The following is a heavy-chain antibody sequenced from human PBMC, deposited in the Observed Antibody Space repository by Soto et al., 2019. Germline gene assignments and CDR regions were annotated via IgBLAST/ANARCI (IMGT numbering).Heavy chain of an antibody. Sequence: SVKVSCKASGGTFSSYAISWVRQAPGHGLEWMGGINPIFGTANYAQKFQGRVTITADTSTSTAYMELSSLRSEDTAVYYCASHGFFGYPPGPTTFPHYYYGMDVWGQGTTVTVSS. CDR1: GGTFSSYA. CDR3: ASHGFFGYPPGPTTFPHYYYGMDV. CDR2: INPIFGTA. J-gene: IGHJ6*02. V-gene: IGHV1-69*06. D-gene: IGHD3-3*01.